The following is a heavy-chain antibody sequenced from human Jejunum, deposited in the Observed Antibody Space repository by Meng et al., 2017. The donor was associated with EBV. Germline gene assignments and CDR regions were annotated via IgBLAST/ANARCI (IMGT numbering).Heavy chain of an antibody. CDR1: GFTFSYHY. CDR3: ADVTVTSGSDF. J-gene: IGHJ4*02. D-gene: IGHD3-10*01. CDR2: IKNKADGYTT. Sequence: VQLVESGGGLVQPGGSLRLSCVASGFTFSYHYMDWVRQAPGKGLEWVGRIKNKADGYTTIYAASVKGRFTVSRDDSKSSLYLQMNSLKAEDTAVYYCADVTVTSGSDFWGQGTLVTVSS. V-gene: IGHV3-72*01.